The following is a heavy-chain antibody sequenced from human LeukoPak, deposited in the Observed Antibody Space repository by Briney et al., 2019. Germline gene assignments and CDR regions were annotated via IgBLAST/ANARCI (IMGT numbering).Heavy chain of an antibody. CDR1: GFSVSINY. Sequence: GGSLRLSCAASGFSVSINYMSCVPHAPRKGLEGGSVIYSGDSTYYVDTVKGRFTISRNNTKNTLYLEMNSLRAEDTAVYYCAARRGGCGQGTLVTVSS. D-gene: IGHD4-23*01. CDR3: AARRGG. V-gene: IGHV3-53*01. CDR2: IYSGDST. J-gene: IGHJ4*02.